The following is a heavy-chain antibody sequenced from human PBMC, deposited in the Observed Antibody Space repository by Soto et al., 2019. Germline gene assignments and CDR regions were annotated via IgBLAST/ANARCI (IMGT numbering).Heavy chain of an antibody. D-gene: IGHD2-15*01. Sequence: GESLKISCKGSGYSFTSYWIGWVRQMPGKGLEWMGIIYPGDSDTRYRPSFQGQVTISADKSISTAYLRWSSLKASDTAMYYCARPLGYCSGGSCYYYYYGMDVWGQGTTVTVSS. J-gene: IGHJ6*02. CDR1: GYSFTSYW. CDR2: IYPGDSDT. CDR3: ARPLGYCSGGSCYYYYYGMDV. V-gene: IGHV5-51*01.